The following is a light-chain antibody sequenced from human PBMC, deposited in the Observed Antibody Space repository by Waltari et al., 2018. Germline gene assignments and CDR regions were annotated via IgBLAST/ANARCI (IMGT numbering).Light chain of an antibody. CDR1: QSVGTS. J-gene: IGKJ1*01. CDR2: DAS. Sequence: EIFLTQSPATLSVSAGERAALSCRASQSVGTSLAWYQHRACQAPRLLRYDASKRAAGFPVRLSGSGSGTDFTRAIDSLEPEDFAVYYGQQRNTWPRTFGQGTKVEI. CDR3: QQRNTWPRT. V-gene: IGKV3-11*01.